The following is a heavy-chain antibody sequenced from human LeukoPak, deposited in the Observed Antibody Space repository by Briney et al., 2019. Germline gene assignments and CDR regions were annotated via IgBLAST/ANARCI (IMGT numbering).Heavy chain of an antibody. CDR3: ARDSIVGATSTFDY. V-gene: IGHV1-69*04. CDR1: GGTFSSYT. J-gene: IGHJ4*02. CDR2: IIPIPGIA. Sequence: SVKVSCKASGGTFSSYTISWVRQAPGQGLEWMGRIIPIPGIANYAQKFQGRVTITADKSTSTAYMELSSLRSEDTAVYYCARDSIVGATSTFDYWGQGTLVTVSS. D-gene: IGHD1-26*01.